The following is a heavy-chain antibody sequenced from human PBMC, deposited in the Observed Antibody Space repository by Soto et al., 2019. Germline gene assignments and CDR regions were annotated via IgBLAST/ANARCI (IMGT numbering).Heavy chain of an antibody. CDR3: ARDFDYYDFWSGYSFTDAFDI. CDR2: ISSSSSYI. J-gene: IGHJ3*02. V-gene: IGHV3-21*01. D-gene: IGHD3-3*01. Sequence: EVQLVESGGGLVKPGGSLRLSCAASGFTFSSYSMNWVRQAPGKGLEWVSSISSSSSYIYYADSVKGRFTISRDNAKNSLYLQMNSLRAEDTAVYYCARDFDYYDFWSGYSFTDAFDIWGQGTMVTVSS. CDR1: GFTFSSYS.